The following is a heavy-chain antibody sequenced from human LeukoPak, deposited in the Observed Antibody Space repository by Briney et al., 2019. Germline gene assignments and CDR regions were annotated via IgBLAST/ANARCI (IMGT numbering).Heavy chain of an antibody. CDR1: GGSISSSNW. CDR3: ARPLSLGYCSGGSCYGRGAWFDR. V-gene: IGHV4-4*02. J-gene: IGHJ5*02. Sequence: PSGTLSLTCAVSGGSISSSNWWSWVCQPPGKGLEWIGQIYHGGSTNYNPSLKSRVTISVDKSKNQFSLKLRSVTAADTAVYYCARPLSLGYCSGGSCYGRGAWFDRWGQGTLVTVSS. D-gene: IGHD2-15*01. CDR2: IYHGGST.